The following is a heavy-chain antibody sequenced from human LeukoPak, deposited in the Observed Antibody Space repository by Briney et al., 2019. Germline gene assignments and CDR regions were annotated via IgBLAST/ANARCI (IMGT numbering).Heavy chain of an antibody. CDR2: INPDGSAK. J-gene: IGHJ4*02. CDR1: GFTLSTYW. Sequence: AGGSLRLSCEASGFTLSTYWMNWVRQVPGKGLEWVANINPDGSAKRYVDSVKGRFTIARDNADNSLSLQMNSLGAEDTAVYYCASWGAGGNSWGQGTLVTVSS. V-gene: IGHV3-7*01. D-gene: IGHD3-16*01. CDR3: ASWGAGGNS.